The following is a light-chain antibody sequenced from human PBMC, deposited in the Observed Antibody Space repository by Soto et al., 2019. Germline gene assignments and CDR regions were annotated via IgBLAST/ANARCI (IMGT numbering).Light chain of an antibody. CDR2: DVS. Sequence: QSVLTQPASVSGSPGQSITISRTGTSSDVGGCNCVSWYQQHPGKAPKLMIYDVSNRPSGVSDRFSGTKSGNMASLTISGLQAEDEADFYCSSYTSTNTSVVFGGGTKLTVL. V-gene: IGLV2-14*03. J-gene: IGLJ2*01. CDR3: SSYTSTNTSVV. CDR1: SSDVGGCNC.